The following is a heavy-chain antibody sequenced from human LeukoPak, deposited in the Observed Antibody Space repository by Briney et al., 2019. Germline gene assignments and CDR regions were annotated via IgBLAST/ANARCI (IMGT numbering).Heavy chain of an antibody. V-gene: IGHV3-30-3*01. CDR2: ISYDGSNK. J-gene: IGHJ4*02. CDR3: ARSVQQLAYYFDY. D-gene: IGHD6-13*01. CDR1: GFTFSSYA. Sequence: PGGSLRLSCAASGFTFSSYAMHWVRQAPGKGPEWVAVISYDGSNKYYADSVKGRFTISRDNSKNTLYLQMNSLRAEDTAVYYCARSVQQLAYYFDYWGQGTLVTVSS.